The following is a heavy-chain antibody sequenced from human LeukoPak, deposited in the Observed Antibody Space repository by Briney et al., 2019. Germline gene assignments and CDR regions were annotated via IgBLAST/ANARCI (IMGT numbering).Heavy chain of an antibody. CDR1: GGTFSSYA. D-gene: IGHD6-13*01. CDR2: IIPIFGTA. V-gene: IGHV1-69*13. CDR3: ASRSDSSSWDDNWFDP. J-gene: IGHJ5*02. Sequence: ASVKVSCKASGGTFSSYAISWVRQAPGQGLEWMGGIIPIFGTANYAQKFQGRVTITADESTSTAYMELSSLRSEDTAVYYCASRSDSSSWDDNWFDPWGQGTLVTVSS.